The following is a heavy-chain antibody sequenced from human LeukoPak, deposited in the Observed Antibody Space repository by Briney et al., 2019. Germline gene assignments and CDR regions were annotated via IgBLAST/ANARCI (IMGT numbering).Heavy chain of an antibody. CDR1: GFTFSSYW. V-gene: IGHV3-7*01. CDR3: ARDRGEYYFDY. D-gene: IGHD5-24*01. J-gene: IGHJ4*02. CDR2: IKQDGSEK. Sequence: GGSLRLSCAASGFTFSSYWMSWVRQAPGKGLEWVANIKQDGSEKYYVDPMKGRFTISRDNAKNSLYLQMNSLRAEDTAVYYCARDRGEYYFDYWGQGTLVTVSS.